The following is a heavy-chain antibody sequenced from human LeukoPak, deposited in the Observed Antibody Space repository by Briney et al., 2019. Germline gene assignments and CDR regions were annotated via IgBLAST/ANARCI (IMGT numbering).Heavy chain of an antibody. D-gene: IGHD2-21*02. V-gene: IGHV4-59*01. J-gene: IGHJ4*02. CDR3: ARARGGVVSATRRYFDY. Sequence: SETLSLTCTVSGGSISSYYWSWIRQSPGKGLEWIGYIYYSGSTNYNPSLKSRVTISIDTSKIQFSLMLSSVTAADTAMYYCARARGGVVSATRRYFDYWGQGTLVTVSS. CDR1: GGSISSYY. CDR2: IYYSGST.